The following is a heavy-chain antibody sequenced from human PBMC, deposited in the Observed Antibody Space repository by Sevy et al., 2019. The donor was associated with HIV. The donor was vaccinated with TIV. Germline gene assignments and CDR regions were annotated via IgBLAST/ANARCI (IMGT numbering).Heavy chain of an antibody. CDR2: INPNNGDS. CDR1: GYTFTDYY. V-gene: IGHV1-2*02. CDR3: TRDDIYTHPWEFDW. Sequence: ASVKVSCKSSGYTFTDYYMHWVRQAPGQGLEWMGWINPNNGDSRSAQKFQGRVTLTRDMSSSTAYMELSGLRSDDTAIYFCTRDDIYTHPWEFDWWSHGALVTVSS. J-gene: IGHJ4*01. D-gene: IGHD1-26*01.